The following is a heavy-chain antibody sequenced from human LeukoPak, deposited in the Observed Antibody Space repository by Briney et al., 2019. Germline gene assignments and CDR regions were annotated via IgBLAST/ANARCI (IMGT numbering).Heavy chain of an antibody. J-gene: IGHJ4*02. V-gene: IGHV3-15*01. D-gene: IGHD3-16*01. CDR3: TTEDGGSYYFDY. CDR2: IKSKTDGGTT. Sequence: GGSLRLSCAASGSTFSSYSMNWIRQAPGKGLEWVGRIKSKTDGGTTDYAAPVKGRFTISRDDSKNTLYLQMNSLKTEDTAVYYCTTEDGGSYYFDYWGQGTLVTVSS. CDR1: GSTFSSYS.